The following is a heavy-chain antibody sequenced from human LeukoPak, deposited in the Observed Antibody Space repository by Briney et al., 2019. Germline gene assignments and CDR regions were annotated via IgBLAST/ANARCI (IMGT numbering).Heavy chain of an antibody. J-gene: IGHJ6*02. CDR3: ATWAFYHNLDV. Sequence: RGSLRLSCAASGFNIGPYAMYWVRQGPGRGLEWVSVIKADGSGTFYSDSVRGRFTPSRDNSKNSLYLQMSSLTSVDTALYYCATWAFYHNLDVWGQGTTAAVSS. CDR1: GFNIGPYA. D-gene: IGHD1-1*01. V-gene: IGHV3-43*02. CDR2: IKADGSGT.